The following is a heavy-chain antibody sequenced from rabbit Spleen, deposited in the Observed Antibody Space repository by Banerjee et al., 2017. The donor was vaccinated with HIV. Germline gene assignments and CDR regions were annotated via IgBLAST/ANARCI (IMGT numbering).Heavy chain of an antibody. J-gene: IGHJ4*01. D-gene: IGHD4-2*01. V-gene: IGHV1S45*01. CDR2: IYTGSGNT. Sequence: QQQLVESGGGLVQPEGSLTLTSKASGFSFSSGYYMCWVRQAPGKGLEWIGCIYTGSGNTYYASWAKGRFTISKTSSTTVTLQMTSLTAADTATYFCATNHCTGDFNLWGPGTLVTVS. CDR1: GFSFSSGYY. CDR3: ATNHCTGDFNL.